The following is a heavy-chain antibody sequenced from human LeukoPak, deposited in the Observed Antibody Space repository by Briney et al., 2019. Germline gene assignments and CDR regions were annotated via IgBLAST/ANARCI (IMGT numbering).Heavy chain of an antibody. V-gene: IGHV3-48*03. J-gene: IGHJ6*04. CDR3: AELGITMIGGV. Sequence: GGSLRLSCAAPGFTFSSYDMNWLRQAPGKGLEWVSYISTSGSTIYYADSVKGRFTISRDNAKNSLYLQMNSLRAEDTAVYYCAELGITMIGGVWGKGTTVTISS. CDR1: GFTFSSYD. CDR2: ISTSGSTI. D-gene: IGHD3-10*02.